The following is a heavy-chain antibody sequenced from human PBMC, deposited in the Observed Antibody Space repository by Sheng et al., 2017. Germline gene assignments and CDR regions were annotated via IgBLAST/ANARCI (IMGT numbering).Heavy chain of an antibody. V-gene: IGHV3-33*01. CDR3: ARDPGAVAGDY. CDR2: IWYDGSNK. D-gene: IGHD6-19*01. J-gene: IGHJ4*02. Sequence: QVQLVESGGGVVQPGRSLRLSCAASGFTFSSYGMHWVRQAPGKGLEWVAVIWYDGSNKYYADSVKGRFTISRDNSKNTLYLQMNSLRAEDTAVYYCARDPGAVAGDYWGQGTLVTVSS. CDR1: GFTFSSYG.